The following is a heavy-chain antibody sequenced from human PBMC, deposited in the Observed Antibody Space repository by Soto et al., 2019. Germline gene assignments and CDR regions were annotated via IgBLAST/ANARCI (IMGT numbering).Heavy chain of an antibody. V-gene: IGHV1-18*01. CDR3: ARCYCSVGSCYTCWHFDL. J-gene: IGHJ2*01. D-gene: IGHD2-15*01. CDR2: IGPYNGNT. CDR1: GYTFNNYG. Sequence: QVQLVQSGAEVKKPGASVKVSCKAAGYTFNNYGISWVRQAPGQGLEWMGWIGPYNGNTDHAQNFQGSVTMTTATSTNTAYMELRSLRSDDTALYYCARCYCSVGSCYTCWHFDLWGRGTLVTVSS.